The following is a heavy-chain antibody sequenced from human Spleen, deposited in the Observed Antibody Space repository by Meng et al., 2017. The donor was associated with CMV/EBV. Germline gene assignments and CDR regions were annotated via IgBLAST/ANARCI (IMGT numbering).Heavy chain of an antibody. J-gene: IGHJ6*02. Sequence: ASVKVSCKASGYTFTNYYMHWVRQAPGQGLEWMGIINPSGGSTSYAQKFQGRVTITTDESTSTAYMELSSLRSEDTAVYYCARDRCSSTSCSYYYGMDVWGQGTTVTVSS. CDR3: ARDRCSSTSCSYYYGMDV. V-gene: IGHV1-46*01. D-gene: IGHD2-2*01. CDR1: GYTFTNYY. CDR2: INPSGGST.